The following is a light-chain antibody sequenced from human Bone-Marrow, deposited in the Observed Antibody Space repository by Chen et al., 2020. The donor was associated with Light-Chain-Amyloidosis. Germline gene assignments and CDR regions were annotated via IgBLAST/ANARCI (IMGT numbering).Light chain of an antibody. J-gene: IGLJ3*02. CDR3: QSYQGSSQGV. CDR1: SGSIATNY. CDR2: EDD. Sequence: NFMLTQPHSVSGSPGKTVIFSCTRSSGSIATNYVQRYQQCPGSSPTTVNDEDDQRPSGVPARFSGSSDRSSNSASRTISGLKTEDEADYYCQSYQGSSQGVFGGGTKLTAL. V-gene: IGLV6-57*01.